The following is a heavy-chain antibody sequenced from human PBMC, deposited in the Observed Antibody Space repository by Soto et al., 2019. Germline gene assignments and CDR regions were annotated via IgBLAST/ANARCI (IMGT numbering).Heavy chain of an antibody. V-gene: IGHV4-4*02. D-gene: IGHD6-13*01. CDR1: GGSISSSNW. Sequence: PSETLSLTCAVSGGSISSSNWWIWVRQPPGKGLEWIGEIYHSGSTNYNPSLKSRVTISVDKSKNQFSLKLSSVTAADTAVYYCARAAMGGSSWPFDYWGQGTLVTSP. CDR2: IYHSGST. CDR3: ARAAMGGSSWPFDY. J-gene: IGHJ4*02.